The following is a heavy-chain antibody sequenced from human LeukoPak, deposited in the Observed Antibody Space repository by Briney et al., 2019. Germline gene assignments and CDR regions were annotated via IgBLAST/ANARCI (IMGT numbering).Heavy chain of an antibody. CDR2: ISHEGAEK. CDR1: GFTFSSYA. Sequence: GRSLRLSCAASGFTFSSYAMSWVRQAPGTGLEWVAFISHEGAEKYFADSVKGRFTISRDNSKNTLYLQMNSLRDEDTAVYYCATDRGWFFDNWGQGTLVTVAS. D-gene: IGHD2-15*01. J-gene: IGHJ4*02. V-gene: IGHV3-30*03. CDR3: ATDRGWFFDN.